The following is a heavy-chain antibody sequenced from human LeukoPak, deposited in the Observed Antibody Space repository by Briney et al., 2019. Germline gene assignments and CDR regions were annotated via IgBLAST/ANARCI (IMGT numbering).Heavy chain of an antibody. V-gene: IGHV3-23*01. Sequence: GGSLRLSCAASGFTFSSYAMSWVRQTPEKGLEWVSAISGSGGATYYADSVEGRFTMSRDNSKNTLYLQMNSLRAEDTAVYYCAKGAYYHGSGRYFDYWGQGTLVTVSS. CDR3: AKGAYYHGSGRYFDY. CDR1: GFTFSSYA. D-gene: IGHD3-10*01. J-gene: IGHJ4*02. CDR2: ISGSGGAT.